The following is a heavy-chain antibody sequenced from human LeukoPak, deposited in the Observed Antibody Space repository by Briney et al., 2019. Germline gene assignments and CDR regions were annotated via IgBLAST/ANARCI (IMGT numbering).Heavy chain of an antibody. D-gene: IGHD2-2*01. CDR2: IYTSGST. CDR1: GGSISGGSYY. Sequence: SQTLSLTCTVSGGSISGGSYYWSWIRQPAGKGLEWIGRIYTSGSTNYNPSLKSRVTISVDTSKNQFSLKLSSVTAADTAVYYCARLLGYCSSTSCYEWFDPWGQGTLVTVSS. CDR3: ARLLGYCSSTSCYEWFDP. J-gene: IGHJ5*02. V-gene: IGHV4-61*02.